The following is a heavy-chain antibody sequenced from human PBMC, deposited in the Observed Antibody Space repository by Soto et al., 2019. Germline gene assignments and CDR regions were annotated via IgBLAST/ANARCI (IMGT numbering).Heavy chain of an antibody. J-gene: IGHJ6*02. Sequence: GGSLRLSCAASGFTFRSYGMHWVRQAPGKGLEWVAVIWYDGSNKYYADSVKGRFTISRDNSKNTLYLQMNSLRAEDTAVYYCARAIVGATTAYYGMDVWGQGTTVTVSS. V-gene: IGHV3-33*08. D-gene: IGHD1-26*01. CDR2: IWYDGSNK. CDR1: GFTFRSYG. CDR3: ARAIVGATTAYYGMDV.